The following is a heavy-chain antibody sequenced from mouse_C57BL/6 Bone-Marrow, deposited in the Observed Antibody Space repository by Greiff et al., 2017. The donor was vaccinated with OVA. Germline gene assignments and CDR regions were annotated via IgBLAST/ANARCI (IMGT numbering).Heavy chain of an antibody. Sequence: QVQLKESGPGLVQPSQSLSITCTVSGFSLTSYGVHWVRQSPGKGLEWLGVIWSGGSTDYNAAFISRLSISKDNSKSQVFFKMNSLQADDTAIYYCARGRGTGFAYWGQGTLVTVSA. CDR1: GFSLTSYG. D-gene: IGHD3-3*01. CDR2: IWSGGST. J-gene: IGHJ3*01. V-gene: IGHV2-2*01. CDR3: ARGRGTGFAY.